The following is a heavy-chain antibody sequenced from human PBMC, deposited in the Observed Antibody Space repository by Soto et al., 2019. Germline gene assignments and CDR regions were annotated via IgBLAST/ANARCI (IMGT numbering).Heavy chain of an antibody. V-gene: IGHV4-30-2*01. CDR1: GGSFSSGGYS. CDR3: ARSSRTVSGSYYFDY. D-gene: IGHD5-12*01. J-gene: IGHJ4*02. CDR2: IYHSGST. Sequence: QLQLQESGSGLVKPSQTLSLTCAVSGGSFSSGGYSWSWIRQPPGKGLEWIGYIYHSGSTYYNPSLKSRVTISVDRSKNQFSLKLSSVTAADTAVYYCARSSRTVSGSYYFDYWGQGTLVTVSS.